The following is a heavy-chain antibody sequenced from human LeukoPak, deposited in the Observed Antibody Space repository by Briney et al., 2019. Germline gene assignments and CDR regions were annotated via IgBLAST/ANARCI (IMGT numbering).Heavy chain of an antibody. D-gene: IGHD6-6*01. Sequence: ASVKVSCKASGYTFTSYYMHWVRQAPGQGLEWMGIINPSGGSTSYAQKFQGRVTITRDMSTSTVYMELNSLRSEDTAVYYCARGLRTAYSSSSGWFDPWGQGTLVTVSS. CDR3: ARGLRTAYSSSSGWFDP. CDR2: INPSGGST. CDR1: GYTFTSYY. V-gene: IGHV1-46*01. J-gene: IGHJ5*02.